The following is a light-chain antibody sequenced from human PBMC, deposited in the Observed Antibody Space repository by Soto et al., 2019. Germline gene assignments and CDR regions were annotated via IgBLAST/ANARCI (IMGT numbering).Light chain of an antibody. CDR1: SSIIGSKS. CDR3: GAWDDTLNVLV. CDR2: SNN. V-gene: IGLV1-44*01. Sequence: QSVLTQPPSASGTPGQTVTIFCSGSSSIIGSKSVQWYKQLPETAPKLLIYSNNQRPSGVPDRFSGSKSGTSASLAISGLQSEDEAHYYCGAWDDTLNVLVFGGGTKLTVL. J-gene: IGLJ2*01.